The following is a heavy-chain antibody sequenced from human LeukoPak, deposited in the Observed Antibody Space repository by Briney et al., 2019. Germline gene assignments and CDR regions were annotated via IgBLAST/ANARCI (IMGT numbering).Heavy chain of an antibody. Sequence: GASVKVSCKASGYTFTGYYMHWVRQAPGQGLEWMGGINPNSGGTNYAQKFQGRVTMTRDTSISTAYMELSRLRSDDTAVYYCARDGGLYDSSELHPLGDWFDPWGQGTLVTVSS. CDR2: INPNSGGT. J-gene: IGHJ5*02. D-gene: IGHD3-22*01. V-gene: IGHV1-2*02. CDR1: GYTFTGYY. CDR3: ARDGGLYDSSELHPLGDWFDP.